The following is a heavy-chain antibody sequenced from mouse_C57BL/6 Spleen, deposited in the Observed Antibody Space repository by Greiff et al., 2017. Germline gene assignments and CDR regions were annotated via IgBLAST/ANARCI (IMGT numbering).Heavy chain of an antibody. D-gene: IGHD2-4*01. CDR2: IWSDGST. CDR1: GFSLTSYG. CDR3: ARHPDDYPWAMDY. V-gene: IGHV2-6-1*01. J-gene: IGHJ4*01. Sequence: QVHVKQSGPGLVAPSQSLSITCTVSGFSLTSYGVHWVRQPPGKGLEWLVVIWSDGSTTYNSALKSRLSISKDNSKSQVFLKMNSLQTDDTAMYYCARHPDDYPWAMDYWGQGTSVTVSS.